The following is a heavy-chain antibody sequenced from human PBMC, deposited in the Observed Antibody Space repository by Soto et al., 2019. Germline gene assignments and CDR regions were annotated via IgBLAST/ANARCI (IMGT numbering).Heavy chain of an antibody. D-gene: IGHD6-13*01. Sequence: ASVKVSCKASGYTFTSYAMHWVRQAPGQRLEWMGWINAGNGNTKYSQKFQGRVTITRDTSASTAYMELSSLRSEDTAVYYCARGPGIAAAVDYWGQGTLVTVSS. V-gene: IGHV1-3*01. CDR2: INAGNGNT. J-gene: IGHJ4*02. CDR1: GYTFTSYA. CDR3: ARGPGIAAAVDY.